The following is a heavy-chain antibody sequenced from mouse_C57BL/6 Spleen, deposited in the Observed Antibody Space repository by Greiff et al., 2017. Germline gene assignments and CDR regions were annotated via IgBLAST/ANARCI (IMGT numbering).Heavy chain of an antibody. CDR2: IDPSDSYT. CDR1: GYTFTSYW. V-gene: IGHV1-69*01. J-gene: IGHJ2*01. CDR3: ARSGGNYLDY. Sequence: QVQLQQPGAELVMPGASVKLSCKASGYTFTSYWMHWVKQRPGQGLEWIGEIDPSDSYTNYNQTFKGKSTLTVDKSSSTAYMQLSSLTSEDSAVYYCARSGGNYLDYWGQGTTLTVSS. D-gene: IGHD3-1*01.